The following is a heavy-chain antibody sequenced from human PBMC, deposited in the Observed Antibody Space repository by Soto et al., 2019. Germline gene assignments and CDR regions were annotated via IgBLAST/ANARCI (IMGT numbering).Heavy chain of an antibody. D-gene: IGHD6-13*01. Sequence: QVQLVESGGGVVQPGRSLTIFCTASGLTFKHNAMHWIRQAPAKGLEWVADISYDGSTKNYADSVKGRFTISRDNSKNTLSLQMSALKGEDTATYYCAREGIAESGPTYYDFWGQGTLVAVSS. J-gene: IGHJ4*02. CDR3: AREGIAESGPTYYDF. V-gene: IGHV3-30-3*01. CDR2: ISYDGSTK. CDR1: GLTFKHNA.